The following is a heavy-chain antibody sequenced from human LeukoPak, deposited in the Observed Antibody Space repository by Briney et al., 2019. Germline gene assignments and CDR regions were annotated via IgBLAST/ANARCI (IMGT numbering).Heavy chain of an antibody. D-gene: IGHD2-15*01. J-gene: IGHJ4*02. CDR2: INPNSGGT. CDR3: ATTGYCSGGSCYSGSYYFDY. V-gene: IGHV1-2*02. Sequence: ASVKVSCKASGYTFTGYYIHWVRQVPGQGLEWMGWINPNSGGTNYAQKFQGRVTMTRDTSISTAYMELSSLRSEDTAVYYCATTGYCSGGSCYSGSYYFDYWGQGTLVTVSS. CDR1: GYTFTGYY.